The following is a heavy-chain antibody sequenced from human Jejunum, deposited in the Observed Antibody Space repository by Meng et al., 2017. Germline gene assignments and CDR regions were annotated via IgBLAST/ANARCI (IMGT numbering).Heavy chain of an antibody. Sequence: GESLKISCAASGFTFTNSWMHWVRQAPGKGLAWVSRINSDGSTINYADSVKGRFTISRDNANSTLYLQMNRLRAEDTAVYYCASVSFYYDTSGFYFDYWAQGALVTVSS. D-gene: IGHD3-22*01. CDR2: INSDGSTI. J-gene: IGHJ4*02. V-gene: IGHV3-74*01. CDR1: GFTFTNSW. CDR3: ASVSFYYDTSGFYFDY.